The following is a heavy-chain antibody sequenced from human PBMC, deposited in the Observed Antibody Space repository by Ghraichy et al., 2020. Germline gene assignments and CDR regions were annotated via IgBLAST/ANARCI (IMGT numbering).Heavy chain of an antibody. V-gene: IGHV4-59*01. Sequence: SQTLSLTCTVSGGSISSYYWSWIRQPPGKGLEWIGYIYYSGSTNYNPSLKSRVTISVDTSKNQFSLKLSSVTAADTAVYYCAAGRGRYCSSTSCYSQPGSLDYWGQGTLVTVSS. CDR3: AAGRGRYCSSTSCYSQPGSLDY. CDR2: IYYSGST. CDR1: GGSISSYY. D-gene: IGHD2-2*01. J-gene: IGHJ4*02.